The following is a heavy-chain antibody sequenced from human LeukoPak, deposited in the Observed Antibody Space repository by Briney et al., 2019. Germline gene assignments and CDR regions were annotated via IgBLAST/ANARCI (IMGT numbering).Heavy chain of an antibody. Sequence: GGSLRLSCAASGFSISSDSMSWVRQAPGKGLEWVSVIYSGGTTYSADSVKGRFTFSRDNFRKTLFLQMNSLTAEDTAVYYCAKKSSAVAGTGYFDYWGQGTLVTVSS. CDR3: AKKSSAVAGTGYFDY. CDR1: GFSISSDS. D-gene: IGHD6-19*01. V-gene: IGHV3-53*01. CDR2: IYSGGTT. J-gene: IGHJ4*02.